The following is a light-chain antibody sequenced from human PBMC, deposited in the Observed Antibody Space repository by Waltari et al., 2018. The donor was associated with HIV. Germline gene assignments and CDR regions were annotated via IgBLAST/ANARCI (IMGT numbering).Light chain of an antibody. J-gene: IGLJ1*01. V-gene: IGLV1-44*01. CDR2: TNS. Sequence: QSVLTQPPSASGTPGQRVTISCSGSSSNIGTNTVNWYQQLPGTAPKLLIYTNSRRPSGVPDRFSGSKSGTSASLAISGLQSEDEADYYCAAWDDSLNGNVFGPGTKVTVL. CDR3: AAWDDSLNGNV. CDR1: SSNIGTNT.